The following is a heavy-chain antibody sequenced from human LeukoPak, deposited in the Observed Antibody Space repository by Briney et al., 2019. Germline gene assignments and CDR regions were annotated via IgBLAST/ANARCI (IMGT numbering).Heavy chain of an antibody. D-gene: IGHD4-11*01. Sequence: GGSLRLSCAASGFTFSSYEMNWVRQAPGKGLEWVSFITSSGNTMYYADSVKGRFTISRDNAKNSLYLQMNSLRADDTAVYYCTRLRSKYWFDPWGQGTLVTVSS. CDR3: TRLRSKYWFDP. CDR1: GFTFSSYE. J-gene: IGHJ5*02. CDR2: ITSSGNTM. V-gene: IGHV3-48*03.